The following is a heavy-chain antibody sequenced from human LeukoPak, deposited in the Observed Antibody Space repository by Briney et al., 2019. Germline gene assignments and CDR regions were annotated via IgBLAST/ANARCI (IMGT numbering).Heavy chain of an antibody. J-gene: IGHJ4*02. CDR1: GFTFSNYG. D-gene: IGHD6-13*01. CDR2: IQTDGNTK. V-gene: IGHV3-30*02. Sequence: GGSLRLSCAASGFTFSNYGIHWVRQAPGKGLEWVTFIQTDGNTKYYADSVRGRFTISRDNSKNTVSLQMNSLRAEDTAVYYCAREESSLVLGGLAYRGQGTLVTVSS. CDR3: AREESSLVLGGLAY.